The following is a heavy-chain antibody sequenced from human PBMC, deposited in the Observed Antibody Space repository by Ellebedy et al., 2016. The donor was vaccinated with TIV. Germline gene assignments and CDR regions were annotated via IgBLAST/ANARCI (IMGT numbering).Heavy chain of an antibody. CDR2: VYPSVTT. Sequence: MPSETLSLTCGVSGDSISSTNWWTWVRQPPGKGLEWIGQVYPSVTTMYNPSLKGRVTISVDKSKNQFPLILNSVTAAYTAVYFCARTPYCSGSNCFLDGMDVWGQGTTVTVSS. D-gene: IGHD2-15*01. V-gene: IGHV4-4*02. J-gene: IGHJ6*02. CDR1: GDSISSTNW. CDR3: ARTPYCSGSNCFLDGMDV.